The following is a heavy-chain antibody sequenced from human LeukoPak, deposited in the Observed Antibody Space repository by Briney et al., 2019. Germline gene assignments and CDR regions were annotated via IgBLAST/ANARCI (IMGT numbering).Heavy chain of an antibody. CDR3: ARGPVYYDSRAHLDH. CDR1: GYTFTGYC. D-gene: IGHD3-22*01. Sequence: GASVKVSCKASGYTFTGYCMHWVRQAPGQGLEWMGWINPNSGGTNYAQKFQGRVTMTRDTSISTAYMELSRLRSDDTAVYYCARGPVYYDSRAHLDHWGQGTLVTVSS. CDR2: INPNSGGT. V-gene: IGHV1-2*02. J-gene: IGHJ4*02.